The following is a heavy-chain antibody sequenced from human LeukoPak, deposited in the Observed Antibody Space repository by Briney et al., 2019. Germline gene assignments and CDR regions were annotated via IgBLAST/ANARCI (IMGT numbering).Heavy chain of an antibody. V-gene: IGHV4-4*07. Sequence: SETLSLTCTVSGGSISSCYWSWIRQPAGKGLEWIGRIYTSGSTNYNPSLKSRVTMSVDTSKNQFSLKLSSVTAADTAVYYCAGYSSSWYSVRWFDPWGQGTLVTVSS. CDR2: IYTSGST. J-gene: IGHJ5*02. D-gene: IGHD6-13*01. CDR1: GGSISSCY. CDR3: AGYSSSWYSVRWFDP.